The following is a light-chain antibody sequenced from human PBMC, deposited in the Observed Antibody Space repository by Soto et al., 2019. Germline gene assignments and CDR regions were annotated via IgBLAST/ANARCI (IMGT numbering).Light chain of an antibody. CDR3: QQRSNWPRT. Sequence: EIVLTQSPATLSLSPGERATLSRRASQSINSYLAWYQQKPGQAPRLLIYDASNRATGISARFSGSGSGTDFTLTISSLEPEDFAVYYCQQRSNWPRTFGQGTKVDI. CDR1: QSINSY. V-gene: IGKV3-11*01. CDR2: DAS. J-gene: IGKJ1*01.